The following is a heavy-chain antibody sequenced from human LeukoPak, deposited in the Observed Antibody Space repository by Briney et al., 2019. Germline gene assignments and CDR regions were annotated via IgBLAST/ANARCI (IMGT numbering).Heavy chain of an antibody. J-gene: IGHJ3*02. V-gene: IGHV3-30*04. CDR2: ISYDGSNK. D-gene: IGHD1-1*01. CDR1: GFTFSSYA. CDR3: ARGPISSTTGTTDDAFDI. Sequence: GGSLRLSCAASGFTFSSYAMHWVRQAPGKGLEWVAVISYDGSNKYYADSVKGRFTISRDNSKNTLYLQMNSLRAEDTAVYYCARGPISSTTGTTDDAFDIWGQGTMVTVSS.